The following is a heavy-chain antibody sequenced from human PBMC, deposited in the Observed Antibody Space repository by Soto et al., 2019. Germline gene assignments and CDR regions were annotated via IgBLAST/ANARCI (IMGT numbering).Heavy chain of an antibody. CDR2: ISYDGSNK. Sequence: QVQLVESGGGVVQPGRSLRLSCAASGFTFSSYAMHWVRQAPGKGLEWVAVISYDGSNKYYADSVKGRFTISRDNSKNPLYLALNSLRAEDTAVYYCARVDPSGSYAWGQGTLVTVSS. J-gene: IGHJ5*02. CDR1: GFTFSSYA. CDR3: ARVDPSGSYA. V-gene: IGHV3-30-3*01. D-gene: IGHD1-26*01.